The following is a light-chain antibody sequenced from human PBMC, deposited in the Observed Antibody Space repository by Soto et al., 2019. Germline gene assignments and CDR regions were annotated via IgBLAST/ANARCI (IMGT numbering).Light chain of an antibody. CDR1: QDINIY. J-gene: IGKJ5*01. Sequence: DIHITHSPSSLFASVGDRVTITCQATQDINIYLNWYQQKPGKAPNLLIYDASNLEIGVPSRFSGSGSGTHFTFTISSLQTEDIGTYYCQQYDILPITFGRGTRLEIK. V-gene: IGKV1-33*01. CDR3: QQYDILPIT. CDR2: DAS.